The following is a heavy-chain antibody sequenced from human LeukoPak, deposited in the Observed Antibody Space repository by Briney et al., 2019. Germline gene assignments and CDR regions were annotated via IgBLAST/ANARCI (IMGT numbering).Heavy chain of an antibody. CDR3: ASKLAL. CDR1: GFSFSTYA. J-gene: IGHJ4*02. Sequence: PGGSLRLSCVASGFSFSTYAMNWVRQAPGKGLEWLAYIGSSGAPIYYADSVKGRFTISRDNAKNSLFLQMNSLRDEDTAVYFCASKLALWGRGTLVTVSS. V-gene: IGHV3-48*02. CDR2: IGSSGAPI.